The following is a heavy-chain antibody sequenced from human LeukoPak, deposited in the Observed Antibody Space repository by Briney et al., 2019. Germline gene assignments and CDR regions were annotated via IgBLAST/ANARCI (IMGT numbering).Heavy chain of an antibody. CDR1: GYTFTSYD. CDR3: ARVMTAMDYYFGY. J-gene: IGHJ4*02. Sequence: GASVKVSCKASGYTFTSYDINWVRQATGQGLEWMGWMNPNSGNTGYAQKFQGRVTMTRNTSISTAYMELSSLRSEDTAVYYCARVMTAMDYYFGYWGQGTLVTVSS. CDR2: MNPNSGNT. V-gene: IGHV1-8*01. D-gene: IGHD5-18*01.